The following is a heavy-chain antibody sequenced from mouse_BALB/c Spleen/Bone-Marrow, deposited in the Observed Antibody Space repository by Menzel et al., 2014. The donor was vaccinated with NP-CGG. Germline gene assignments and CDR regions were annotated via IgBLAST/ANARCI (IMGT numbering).Heavy chain of an antibody. CDR3: AREDGNHVGFAY. D-gene: IGHD2-1*01. J-gene: IGHJ3*01. CDR1: GYTFSSYW. CDR2: ILPGSGST. Sequence: QVQLQQSGAELMKPGASVKISCKATGYTFSSYWIEWVKQRPGHGLEWIGEILPGSGSTNYNGKFKGKATFTADTSSNTAYMQLSSLTSEDSAVYYCAREDGNHVGFAYWDQGTLVTVSA. V-gene: IGHV1-9*01.